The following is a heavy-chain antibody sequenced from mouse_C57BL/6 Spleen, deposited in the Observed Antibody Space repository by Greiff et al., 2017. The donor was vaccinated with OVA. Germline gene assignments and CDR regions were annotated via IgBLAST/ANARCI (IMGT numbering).Heavy chain of an antibody. Sequence: VMLVESGPGLVQPSQSLSITCTVSGFSLTSYGVHWVRQSPGKGLEWLGVIWSGGSTDYNAAFISRLSISKDNSKSQVFFKMNSLQADDTAIYYCARKLRHYAMDYWGQGTSVTVSS. CDR2: IWSGGST. CDR1: GFSLTSYG. V-gene: IGHV2-2*01. J-gene: IGHJ4*01. CDR3: ARKLRHYAMDY. D-gene: IGHD2-4*01.